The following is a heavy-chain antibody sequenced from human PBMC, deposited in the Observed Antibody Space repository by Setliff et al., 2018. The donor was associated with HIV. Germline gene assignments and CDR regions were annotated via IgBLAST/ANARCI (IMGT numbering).Heavy chain of an antibody. J-gene: IGHJ6*02. Sequence: ASVKVSCKASGYTFSTHDFNWVRQAAGQGLEWMGWMSPKNNGSGFAQKFQARLTMTWNTSTNTAYMELRSLTSDDTAVYYCARGRYNSRIDVWGQGTTVTVSS. CDR3: ARGRYNSRIDV. V-gene: IGHV1-8*01. CDR1: GYTFSTHD. D-gene: IGHD5-18*01. CDR2: MSPKNNGS.